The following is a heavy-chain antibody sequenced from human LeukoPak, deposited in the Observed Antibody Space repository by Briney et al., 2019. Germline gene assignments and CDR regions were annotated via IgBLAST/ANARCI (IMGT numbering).Heavy chain of an antibody. CDR1: GGSISSYY. CDR3: AKGHYPDAYCSGDCYYSY. J-gene: IGHJ4*02. CDR2: IYYSGST. Sequence: PSETLSLTCTVSGGSISSYYRSWIRQPPGKGLEWIGYIYYSGSTNYNPSLKSRVTISVDTSKNQFSLKLSSVTAADTAVYYCAKGHYPDAYCSGDCYYSYWGQGTLVTVSS. V-gene: IGHV4-59*01. D-gene: IGHD2-21*02.